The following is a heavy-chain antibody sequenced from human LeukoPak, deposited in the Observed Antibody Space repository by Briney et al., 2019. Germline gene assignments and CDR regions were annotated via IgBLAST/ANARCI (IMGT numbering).Heavy chain of an antibody. CDR1: GYTFTCYG. J-gene: IGHJ4*02. V-gene: IGHV1-18*01. D-gene: IGHD6-13*01. CDR3: ARARSGYSSSWYYFDY. Sequence: ASVKVSCKASGYTFTCYGISWVRQAPGQGLEWMGWISAYNGNTNYAQKLQGRVTMTTDTSTSTAYMELRSLRSDDTAVYYCARARSGYSSSWYYFDYWGQGTLVTVSS. CDR2: ISAYNGNT.